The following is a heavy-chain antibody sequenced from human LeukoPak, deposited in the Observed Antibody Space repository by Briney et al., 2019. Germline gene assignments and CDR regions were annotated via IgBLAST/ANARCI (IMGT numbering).Heavy chain of an antibody. CDR1: GYTFTSYA. CDR2: INAGNGNT. D-gene: IGHD3-9*01. Sequence: ASVKVSCKASGYTFTSYAMHWVRQAPGQRLEWMGWINAGNGNTKYSQKFQGRVTITRDTSASTAYMELSSLRSEDTAVYYCARGDILTGRGVDYWGQGTLVTVSS. J-gene: IGHJ4*02. CDR3: ARGDILTGRGVDY. V-gene: IGHV1-3*01.